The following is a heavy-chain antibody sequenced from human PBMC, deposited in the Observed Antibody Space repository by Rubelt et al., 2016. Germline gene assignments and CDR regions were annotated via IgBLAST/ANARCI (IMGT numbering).Heavy chain of an antibody. D-gene: IGHD1-26*01. Sequence: QLQLQESGPGLVKPSETLSLTCTVSGGSISSSTYYWGWIRQPPRQGLEWIGSIFFSGATYYNPSPNSRISISVEMSKNQFALKLTFGTAAETAVYFCASSGSYYDWFDPWGQGTLVTVSS. CDR1: GGSISSSTYY. CDR3: ASSGSYYDWFDP. V-gene: IGHV4-39*07. CDR2: IFFSGAT. J-gene: IGHJ5*02.